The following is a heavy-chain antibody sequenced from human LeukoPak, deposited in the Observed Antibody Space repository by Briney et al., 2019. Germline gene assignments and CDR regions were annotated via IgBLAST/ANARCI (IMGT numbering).Heavy chain of an antibody. CDR2: ISYDGSNK. D-gene: IGHD3-10*01. Sequence: PGGSLRLSCAASGLTFSSYGMHWVRQAPGKGLEWVAVISYDGSNKYYADSVKGRFTISRDNSKNTLYLQMNSLRAEDTAVYYCARDLSGRWITMVRGVISPFDYWGQGTLVTVSS. J-gene: IGHJ4*02. CDR1: GLTFSSYG. CDR3: ARDLSGRWITMVRGVISPFDY. V-gene: IGHV3-30*03.